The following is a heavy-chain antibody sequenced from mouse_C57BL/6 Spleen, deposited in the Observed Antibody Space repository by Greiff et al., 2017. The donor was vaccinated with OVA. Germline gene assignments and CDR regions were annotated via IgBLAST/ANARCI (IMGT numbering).Heavy chain of an antibody. CDR1: GYTFTSYG. CDR2: IYPRSGNT. D-gene: IGHD2-1*01. Sequence: QVQLQQSGAELARPGASVKLSCKASGYTFTSYGISWVKQRPGQGLEWIGEIYPRSGNTYYNEKFKGKATLTADKSSSTAYMELRSLTSEDSAVYFCARWDGDGNDAMDYWGQGTSVTVSS. V-gene: IGHV1-81*01. CDR3: ARWDGDGNDAMDY. J-gene: IGHJ4*01.